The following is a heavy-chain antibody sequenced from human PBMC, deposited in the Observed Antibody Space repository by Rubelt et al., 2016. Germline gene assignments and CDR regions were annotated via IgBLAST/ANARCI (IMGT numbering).Heavy chain of an antibody. J-gene: IGHJ5*02. CDR2: INHSGST. V-gene: IGHV4-34*01. CDR3: ARHSHNYSSTSCGLNWFDP. Sequence: QVQLQQWGAGLLKPSETLSLTCAVYGGSFSGYYWSWIRQPPGKGLEWIGEINHSGSTNYNPSLKRRVTNSVDTSKNQFSLKLSSVTAADTAVYYCARHSHNYSSTSCGLNWFDPWGQGTLVTVSS. CDR1: GGSFSGYY. D-gene: IGHD2-2*01.